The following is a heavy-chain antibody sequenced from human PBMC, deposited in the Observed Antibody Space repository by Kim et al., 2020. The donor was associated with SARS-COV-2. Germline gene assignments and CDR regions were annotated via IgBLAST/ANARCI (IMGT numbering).Heavy chain of an antibody. CDR1: GFTFSSYG. D-gene: IGHD1-7*01. CDR2: ISYDGSNK. Sequence: GGSLRLSCAASGFTFSSYGMHWVRQAPGKGLEWVAVISYDGSNKYYADSVKGRFPISRDNSKNTLYLQMNSLRAEDTAVYYCAKRLGITGSTDYYGMDVWDQGTTVTVSS. CDR3: AKRLGITGSTDYYGMDV. J-gene: IGHJ6*02. V-gene: IGHV3-30*18.